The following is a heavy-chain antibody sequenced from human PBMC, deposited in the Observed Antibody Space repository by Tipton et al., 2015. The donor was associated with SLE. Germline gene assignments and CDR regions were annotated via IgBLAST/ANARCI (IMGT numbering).Heavy chain of an antibody. V-gene: IGHV3-48*04. CDR1: GFTFSSYS. J-gene: IGHJ4*02. Sequence: SLRLSCAASGFTFSSYSMNWVRQAPGKGLEWVSYISSSSSTIYYADSVKGRFTISRDNAKNSLYLQMNSLRAEDTAVYYCARDRVRAAAGTFGYWGQGTLVTVSS. D-gene: IGHD6-13*01. CDR3: ARDRVRAAAGTFGY. CDR2: ISSSSSTI.